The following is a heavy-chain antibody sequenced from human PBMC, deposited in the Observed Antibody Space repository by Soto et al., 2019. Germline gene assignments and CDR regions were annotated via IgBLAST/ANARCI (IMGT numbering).Heavy chain of an antibody. Sequence: GESLKISCKGSGYSFTSYWIGWVRQMPGKGLEWMGIIYPGDSDTRYSPSFQGQVTISVDKSISTAYLQWSSLKASDTAMYYCARLGGGNYYYYGMDVWGQGTTVTVSS. V-gene: IGHV5-51*01. CDR1: GYSFTSYW. J-gene: IGHJ6*02. CDR2: IYPGDSDT. D-gene: IGHD3-16*01. CDR3: ARLGGGNYYYYGMDV.